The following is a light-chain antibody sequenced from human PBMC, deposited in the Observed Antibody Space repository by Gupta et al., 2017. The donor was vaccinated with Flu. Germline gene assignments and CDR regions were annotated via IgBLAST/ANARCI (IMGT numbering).Light chain of an antibody. CDR1: SSDVGGYNY. CDR3: CSDAGSNTRV. V-gene: IGLV2-11*01. CDR2: DVS. J-gene: IGLJ3*02. Sequence: SALTQPHPVSGSPGQSVTISCTGTSSDVGGYNYVSWYQQHPGKAPKLMIYDVSKRPAGVPDRFSGSKSGNTASLTISGLKAEDEADYYCCSDAGSNTRVFGGGTKLTVL.